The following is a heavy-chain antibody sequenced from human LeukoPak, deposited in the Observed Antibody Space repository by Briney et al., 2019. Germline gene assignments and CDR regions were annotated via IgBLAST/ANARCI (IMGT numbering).Heavy chain of an antibody. D-gene: IGHD4-23*01. CDR1: GYTFTGYY. Sequence: ASVKVSCKASGYTFTGYYTHWVRQAPGQGLEWMGWINPNSGGTNYAQKFQGRVTMTRDTSISTAYMELSRLRSDDTAVYYCARARGGNSPEDYWGQGTLVTVSS. J-gene: IGHJ4*02. V-gene: IGHV1-2*02. CDR3: ARARGGNSPEDY. CDR2: INPNSGGT.